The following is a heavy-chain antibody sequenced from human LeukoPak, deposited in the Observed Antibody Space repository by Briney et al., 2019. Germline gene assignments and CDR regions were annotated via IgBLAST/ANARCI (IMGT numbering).Heavy chain of an antibody. CDR1: GYTFTSYG. V-gene: IGHV1-18*01. D-gene: IGHD1-26*01. J-gene: IGHJ4*02. CDR2: ISAYNGNT. CDR3: ARDKVPTTTAFASEY. Sequence: ASVKVSCKASGYTFTSYGISWVRQAPGQGLEWMGWISAYNGNTNYALKLQGRVTMTTDTSTSTAYMELRSLRSDDTAVYYCARDKVPTTTAFASEYWGQGTLVTVSS.